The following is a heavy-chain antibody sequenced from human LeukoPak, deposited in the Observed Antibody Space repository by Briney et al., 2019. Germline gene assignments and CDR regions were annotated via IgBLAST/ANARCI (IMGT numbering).Heavy chain of an antibody. CDR3: ARIGSGSYYNLNNWFDP. V-gene: IGHV3-30*02. CDR2: IRYDGSNK. Sequence: GGSLRLSCAASGFTFSSYGIHWVRQAPGKGLEWVAFIRYDGSNKYYADSVKGRFTISRDNSKNTLYLQMNSLRAEDTAVYYCARIGSGSYYNLNNWFDPWGQGTLVTVSS. J-gene: IGHJ5*02. D-gene: IGHD3-10*01. CDR1: GFTFSSYG.